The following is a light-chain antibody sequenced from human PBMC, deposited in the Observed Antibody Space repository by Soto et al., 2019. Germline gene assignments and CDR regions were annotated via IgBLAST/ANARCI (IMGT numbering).Light chain of an antibody. J-gene: IGLJ2*01. CDR3: TSWDDRLYHVV. CDR1: RSNIGSNY. CDR2: RNN. Sequence: QSVLTHPPSASGTPGQRVTFSCSGGRSNIGSNYVFWYQQFPGTAPKLLIYRNNQRPSGVPDRFSGSKSGTSASLAISGLRSEDEADYYCTSWDDRLYHVVFGGVTKLTVL. V-gene: IGLV1-47*01.